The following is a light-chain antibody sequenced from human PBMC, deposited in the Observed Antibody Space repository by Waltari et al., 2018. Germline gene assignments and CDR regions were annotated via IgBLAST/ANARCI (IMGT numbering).Light chain of an antibody. J-gene: IGKJ2*01. V-gene: IGKV1-5*03. CDR1: HILNTW. CDR2: KTS. Sequence: DIEMTQSPSFLSESVGDRVTITGRASHILNTWVAWYQQKPGKPPRVLNYKTSILETGVPSRCGGSASGTEFTLTISSLHPDDSATYYCQQYNSYSTFGQGTKLEIK. CDR3: QQYNSYST.